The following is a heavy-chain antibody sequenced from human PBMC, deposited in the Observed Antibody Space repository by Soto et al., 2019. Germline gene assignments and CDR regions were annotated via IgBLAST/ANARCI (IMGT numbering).Heavy chain of an antibody. Sequence: GGSLRLSCAASGFSFSSYDMNWVRQAPGKGLEWVSSISGSSNYIYYADSVKGRFTISRDNAKNSLYLQMNSLRPEDTAVYYCARDLSTTDYYYYGMDVWGQGTTVTVSS. CDR3: ARDLSTTDYYYYGMDV. CDR2: ISGSSNYI. CDR1: GFSFSSYD. D-gene: IGHD4-17*01. V-gene: IGHV3-21*01. J-gene: IGHJ6*02.